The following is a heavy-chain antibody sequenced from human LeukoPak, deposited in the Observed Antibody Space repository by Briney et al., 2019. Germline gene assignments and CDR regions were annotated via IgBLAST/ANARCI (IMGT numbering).Heavy chain of an antibody. CDR2: ISWDGGST. CDR1: GFTFDDYT. V-gene: IGHV3-43*01. Sequence: GRSLRLSCAASGFTFDDYTMHWVRQAPGKGLEWISLISWDGGSTYYADSVKGRFTISRDNSKNSLYLQMNSLRTEDTALYYCAKDLMGAVDYWGQGTLVTVSS. D-gene: IGHD1-26*01. J-gene: IGHJ4*02. CDR3: AKDLMGAVDY.